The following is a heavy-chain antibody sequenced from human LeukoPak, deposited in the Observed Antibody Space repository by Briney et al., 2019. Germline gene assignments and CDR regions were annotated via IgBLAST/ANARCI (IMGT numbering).Heavy chain of an antibody. Sequence: ASVKVSCKASGYSFTAYYMHWVRQAPGQGLEWMGWISPNSGGTNYAQKFQGRVTITADKSTSTAYMELSSLRSEDTAVYYCARGENYDILTGYGPYYYMDVWGKGTTVTVSS. CDR3: ARGENYDILTGYGPYYYMDV. V-gene: IGHV1-2*02. D-gene: IGHD3-9*01. CDR2: ISPNSGGT. CDR1: GYSFTAYY. J-gene: IGHJ6*03.